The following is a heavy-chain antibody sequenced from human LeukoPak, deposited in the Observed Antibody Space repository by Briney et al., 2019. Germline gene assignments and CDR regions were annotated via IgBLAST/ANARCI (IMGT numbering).Heavy chain of an antibody. J-gene: IGHJ4*02. CDR2: ISAYNGNT. V-gene: IGHV1-18*01. Sequence: ASVKVSCKASGYTFTSCGISWVRQAPGQGLEWMGWISAYNGNTNYAQKLQGRVTMTTDTSTSTAYMELRSLRSDDTAVYYCARTHKPYYYDSSGYYVLGYWGQGTLVTVSS. CDR3: ARTHKPYYYDSSGYYVLGY. CDR1: GYTFTSCG. D-gene: IGHD3-22*01.